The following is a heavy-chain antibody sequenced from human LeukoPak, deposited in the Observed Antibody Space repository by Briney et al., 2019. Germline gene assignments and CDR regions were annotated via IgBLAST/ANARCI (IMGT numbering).Heavy chain of an antibody. V-gene: IGHV3-21*01. Sequence: PGGSLRLSCAASGFTFSSYSMNWVRQAPGKGLEWVSSISSSSSYIYYADSVEGRFTISRDNAKNSLYLQMNSLRAEDTAVYYCMVITFGGVIVWGQGTLVTVSS. CDR2: ISSSSSYI. CDR1: GFTFSSYS. D-gene: IGHD3-16*02. CDR3: MVITFGGVIV. J-gene: IGHJ4*02.